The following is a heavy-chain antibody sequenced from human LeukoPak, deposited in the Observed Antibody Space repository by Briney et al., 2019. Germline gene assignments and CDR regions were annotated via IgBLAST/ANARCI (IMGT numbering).Heavy chain of an antibody. Sequence: SETLSLTSTVSGGSISSYYWSWIRQPPGKGLEWIGYIYYSGSTNYNPSLKSRVTVSVDTSKNQFSLKLSSVTAADTAVYYCARDSFNWFDPWGQGTLVTVSS. CDR2: IYYSGST. D-gene: IGHD3-16*01. V-gene: IGHV4-59*01. CDR1: GGSISSYY. J-gene: IGHJ5*02. CDR3: ARDSFNWFDP.